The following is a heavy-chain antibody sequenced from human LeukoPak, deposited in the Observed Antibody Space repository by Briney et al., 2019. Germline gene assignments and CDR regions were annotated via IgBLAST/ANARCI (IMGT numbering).Heavy chain of an antibody. CDR2: IIPIFGTA. D-gene: IGHD3-10*01. CDR1: GYTFTGYY. CDR3: ARDFMVRGVTVYFDY. V-gene: IGHV1-69*05. J-gene: IGHJ4*02. Sequence: ASVKVSCKASGYTFTGYYMHWVRQAPGQGLEWMGGIIPIFGTANYAQKFQGRATITTDESTSTAYMELSSLRSEDTAVYYCARDFMVRGVTVYFDYWGQGTLVTVSS.